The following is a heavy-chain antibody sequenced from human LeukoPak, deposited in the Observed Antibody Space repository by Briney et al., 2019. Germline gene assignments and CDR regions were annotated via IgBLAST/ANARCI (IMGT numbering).Heavy chain of an antibody. CDR2: IYPGDSDT. CDR3: ASQIIDYGDYGDFDY. V-gene: IGHV5-51*01. CDR1: GYSFTSYW. D-gene: IGHD4-17*01. Sequence: GESLKISCKGSGYSFTSYWIGWVRQMPGKGLEWMGIIYPGDSDTRYSPSFQGQVTISADKSISTAYLQWSSLKASDTAMYYCASQIIDYGDYGDFDYWGQGTLVTVSS. J-gene: IGHJ4*02.